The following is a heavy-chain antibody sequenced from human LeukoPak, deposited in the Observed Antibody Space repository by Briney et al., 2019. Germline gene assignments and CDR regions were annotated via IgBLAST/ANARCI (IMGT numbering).Heavy chain of an antibody. CDR1: GYKFTNYW. D-gene: IGHD3-22*01. CDR3: ARRYYDTNGYYPDY. CDR2: IYPGDSDT. Sequence: GESLKISCQGSGYKFTNYWIGWVRQMPGKGLEWMGTIYPGDSDTRYSPSFHGQVTFSADKSISTAYLQWSSLKASDTAVYYCARRYYDTNGYYPDYWGQGTLVTVSS. J-gene: IGHJ4*02. V-gene: IGHV5-51*01.